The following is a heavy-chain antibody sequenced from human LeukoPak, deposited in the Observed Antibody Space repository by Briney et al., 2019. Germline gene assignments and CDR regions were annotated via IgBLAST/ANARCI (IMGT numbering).Heavy chain of an antibody. D-gene: IGHD5-18*01. CDR3: ARVEYSYGPPDY. CDR2: INPNNDET. Sequence: ASVKVSCKASGYSLTAYYIHWVRQAPGQGLVWMGWINPNNDETYYGQKFRGRVTLTRDTSISTAYMELSSLRSDDTAVYYCARVEYSYGPPDYWGQGTLVTVSS. V-gene: IGHV1-2*02. J-gene: IGHJ4*02. CDR1: GYSLTAYY.